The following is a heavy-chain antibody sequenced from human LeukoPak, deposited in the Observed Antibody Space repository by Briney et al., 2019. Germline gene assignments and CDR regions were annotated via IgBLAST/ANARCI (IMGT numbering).Heavy chain of an antibody. J-gene: IGHJ3*02. CDR3: ARDVVVTAVYAFDI. V-gene: IGHV4-59*01. D-gene: IGHD2-21*02. CDR2: IYSSGST. Sequence: SETLSLTCTVSGGSISSYYWSWVRQPPGKGLEWIGYIYSSGSTNYNPSLKSRVTISVDTSKNQFSLKLSSVTAADTAVYYCARDVVVTAVYAFDIWGQGTMVTVSS. CDR1: GGSISSYY.